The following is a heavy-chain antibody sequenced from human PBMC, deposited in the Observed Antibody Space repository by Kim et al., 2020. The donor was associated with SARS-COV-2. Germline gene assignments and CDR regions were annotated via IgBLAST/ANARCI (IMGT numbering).Heavy chain of an antibody. Sequence: ASVKVSCKASGYTFTGYYMHWVRQAPGQGLEWMGRINPNSGGTNYAQKFQGRVTMTRDTSISTAYMELSRLRSDDTAVYYCARVSHGDYGGAFDIWGQGTMVTVSS. V-gene: IGHV1-2*06. CDR3: ARVSHGDYGGAFDI. CDR2: INPNSGGT. CDR1: GYTFTGYY. D-gene: IGHD4-17*01. J-gene: IGHJ3*02.